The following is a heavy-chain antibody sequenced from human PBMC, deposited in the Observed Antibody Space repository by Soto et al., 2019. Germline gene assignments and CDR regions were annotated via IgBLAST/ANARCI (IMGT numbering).Heavy chain of an antibody. V-gene: IGHV4-31*03. CDR1: GGSISSGDYY. CDR2: IYYSGST. CDR3: ARGHDPIVNYYFDY. J-gene: IGHJ4*02. Sequence: QVQLQESGPGLVKPSQTLSLTCTVSGGSISSGDYYWSWIRQHPGKGLEWIGYIYYSGSTYYNPSLRSRVTISVDTSKNQFSLKLSSVTAADTAVYYCARGHDPIVNYYFDYWGQGTLVTVSS. D-gene: IGHD1-20*01.